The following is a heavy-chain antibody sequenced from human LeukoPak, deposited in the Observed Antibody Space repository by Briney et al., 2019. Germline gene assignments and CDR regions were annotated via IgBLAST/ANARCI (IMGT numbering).Heavy chain of an antibody. CDR2: LYYSGNT. J-gene: IGHJ1*01. Sequence: SETLSLTCTGSGCSISSYYWSWIRQPPGKGLEWIGYLYYSGNTNSNPSLKSRVTISTDTSKNQFSLRLKSVTAADTAVYFCGRVRTGNTGSPEYFEDWGQGTLVTVSS. CDR3: GRVRTGNTGSPEYFED. CDR1: GCSISSYY. V-gene: IGHV4-59*01. D-gene: IGHD5-12*01.